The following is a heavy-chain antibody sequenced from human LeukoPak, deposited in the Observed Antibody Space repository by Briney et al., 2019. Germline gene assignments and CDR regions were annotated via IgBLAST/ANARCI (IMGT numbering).Heavy chain of an antibody. J-gene: IGHJ4*02. Sequence: GGSLRLSCSASGFTFSNYVMTWVRQAPGKGLEWVSGISGSGGSTYYADSVKGRFTISRDNSKNTLYLQMNSLRAEDTAVYYCARDRFEDSSGWRTFDYWGQGTLVTVSS. CDR3: ARDRFEDSSGWRTFDY. V-gene: IGHV3-23*01. D-gene: IGHD6-19*01. CDR2: ISGSGGST. CDR1: GFTFSNYV.